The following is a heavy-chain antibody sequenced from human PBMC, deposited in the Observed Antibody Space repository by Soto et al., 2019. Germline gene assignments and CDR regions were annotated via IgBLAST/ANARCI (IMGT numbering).Heavy chain of an antibody. J-gene: IGHJ4*02. Sequence: QVQLAESGGGVVQPGRSLRLSCAASGFTFSSYAMHWVRQAPGKGLEWVAVISYDGSNKYYADSVKGRFTISRDNSKNTLYLQMNSLRAEDTAVYYCASGGSGWYMDYWGQGTLVTVSS. CDR3: ASGGSGWYMDY. V-gene: IGHV3-30-3*01. CDR2: ISYDGSNK. CDR1: GFTFSSYA. D-gene: IGHD6-19*01.